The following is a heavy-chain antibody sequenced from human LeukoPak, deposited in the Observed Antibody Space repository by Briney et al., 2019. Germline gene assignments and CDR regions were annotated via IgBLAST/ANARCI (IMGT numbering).Heavy chain of an antibody. D-gene: IGHD2-15*01. Sequence: SGTLSLTRAVSGGSISSSNWWSWVRQPPGKGLEWIGEIYHSGSTNYNPSLKSRVTISVDKSKNQFSLKLSSVTAADTAVYYCARDGYCSGGSCYSSGNWFDPWGQGTLVTVSS. CDR2: IYHSGST. CDR1: GGSISSSNW. J-gene: IGHJ5*02. V-gene: IGHV4-4*02. CDR3: ARDGYCSGGSCYSSGNWFDP.